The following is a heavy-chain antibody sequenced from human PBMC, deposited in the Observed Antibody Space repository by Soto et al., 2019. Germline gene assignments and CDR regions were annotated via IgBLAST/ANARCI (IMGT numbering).Heavy chain of an antibody. Sequence: QVQLVESGGGVVQPGRSLRLSCAASGFTFSSYGMHWVRQAPGKGLEWVAVIWYDGSNKYYADSVKGRFTISRDNSKNSLYLQMNSLRAEDTAVFYCASGVVPAGMHYWGQGTLVTVSS. J-gene: IGHJ4*02. CDR1: GFTFSSYG. CDR2: IWYDGSNK. CDR3: ASGVVPAGMHY. V-gene: IGHV3-33*01. D-gene: IGHD2-2*01.